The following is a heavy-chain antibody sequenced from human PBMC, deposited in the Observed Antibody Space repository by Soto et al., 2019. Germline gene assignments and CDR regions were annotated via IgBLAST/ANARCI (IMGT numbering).Heavy chain of an antibody. D-gene: IGHD2-15*01. CDR2: INHSGST. CDR1: GGSFSGYY. Sequence: SETLSLTCAVYGGSFSGYYWSWIRQPPGKGLEWIGEINHSGSTNYNPSLKSRVTISVDTSKNQFSLKLSSVTAADTAVYYCARGYCSGGSCYGGNDFDYWGEGTLVTVSS. CDR3: ARGYCSGGSCYGGNDFDY. J-gene: IGHJ4*02. V-gene: IGHV4-34*01.